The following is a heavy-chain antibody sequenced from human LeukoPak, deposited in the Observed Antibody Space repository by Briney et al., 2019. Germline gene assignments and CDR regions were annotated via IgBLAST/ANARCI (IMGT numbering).Heavy chain of an antibody. CDR2: IYSGGST. Sequence: GGSLRLSCAASGFTVSSNYMSWVRQAPGKGLEWVSVIYSGGSTYYADSVKGRFTISRDNSKNTLYLQMNSLRAEDTAVYYCARDMSCYDSTSDYWGQGTLVTVSS. CDR3: ARDMSCYDSTSDY. V-gene: IGHV3-66*01. D-gene: IGHD3-22*01. CDR1: GFTVSSNY. J-gene: IGHJ4*02.